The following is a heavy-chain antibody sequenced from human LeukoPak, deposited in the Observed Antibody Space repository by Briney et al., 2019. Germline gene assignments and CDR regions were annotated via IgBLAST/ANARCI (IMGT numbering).Heavy chain of an antibody. CDR3: ATEGIYCSGGSCHAKIAFDI. D-gene: IGHD2-15*01. CDR1: GYTLTELS. V-gene: IGHV1-24*01. J-gene: IGHJ3*02. Sequence: ASVKVSCKVSGYTLTELSMHWVRQAPGKGLEWMGGLDPEDGETIYAQKFQGRVTMTEDTSTDTAYMELSSLRSEDTAVYYCATEGIYCSGGSCHAKIAFDIWGQGTMVTVSS. CDR2: LDPEDGET.